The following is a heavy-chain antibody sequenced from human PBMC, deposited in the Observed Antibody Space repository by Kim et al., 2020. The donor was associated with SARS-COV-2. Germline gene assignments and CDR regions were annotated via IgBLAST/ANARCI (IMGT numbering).Heavy chain of an antibody. Sequence: YTPHLKSRVPRSGDTSKNQFSPKLGSVTAADTAVYYCARDHSYYYGMDVWGQGTTVTVSS. V-gene: IGHV4-4*07. J-gene: IGHJ6*02. CDR3: ARDHSYYYGMDV.